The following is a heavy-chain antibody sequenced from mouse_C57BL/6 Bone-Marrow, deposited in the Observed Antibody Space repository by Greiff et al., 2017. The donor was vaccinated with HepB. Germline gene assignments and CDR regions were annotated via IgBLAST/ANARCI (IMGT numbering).Heavy chain of an antibody. CDR3: ARSGWFLFAY. CDR1: GYTFTDYY. J-gene: IGHJ3*01. D-gene: IGHD2-3*01. Sequence: QVQLQQSGAELVRPGASVKLSCKASGYTFTDYYIYWVMQRPGQGLEWIARIYPGSGNTYYNEKFKGKATLTAEKSSSTAYMQLSSLTSEDSAVYFCARSGWFLFAYWGQGTLVTVTA. CDR2: IYPGSGNT. V-gene: IGHV1-76*01.